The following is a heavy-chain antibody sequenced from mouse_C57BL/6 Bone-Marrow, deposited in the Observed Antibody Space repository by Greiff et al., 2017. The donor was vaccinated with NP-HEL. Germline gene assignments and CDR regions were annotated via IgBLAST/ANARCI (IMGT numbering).Heavy chain of an antibody. CDR3: ANYYGSSFGAMDY. CDR2: IYPGSGST. Sequence: QVQLQQPGAELVKPGASVKMSCKASGYTFTSYWITWVKQRPGQGLEWIGDIYPGSGSTNYNEKFKSKATLTVDTSSSTAYMQLSSLTSEDSAVYYCANYYGSSFGAMDYWGQGTSVTVSS. D-gene: IGHD1-1*01. V-gene: IGHV1-55*01. J-gene: IGHJ4*01. CDR1: GYTFTSYW.